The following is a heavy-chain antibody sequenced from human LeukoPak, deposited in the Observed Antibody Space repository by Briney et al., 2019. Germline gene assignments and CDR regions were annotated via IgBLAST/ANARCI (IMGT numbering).Heavy chain of an antibody. V-gene: IGHV3-30*18. D-gene: IGHD3-10*01. J-gene: IGHJ4*02. CDR3: AKDHYYGSGSFQNGFDY. Sequence: GGSLRLSCAASGFTFSSYGMHWVRQAPGKGLEWVSVISYDGSNKYYADSVKGRFTISRDNSKNTLYLQMNSLRAEGTAVYYCAKDHYYGSGSFQNGFDYWGQGTLVTVSS. CDR2: ISYDGSNK. CDR1: GFTFSSYG.